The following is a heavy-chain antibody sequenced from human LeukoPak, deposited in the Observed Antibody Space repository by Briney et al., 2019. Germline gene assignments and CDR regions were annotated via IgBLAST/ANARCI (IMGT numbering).Heavy chain of an antibody. V-gene: IGHV4-34*01. CDR1: GWSFSGYY. Sequence: SETLSLTCAGYGWSFSGYYWSWIRQPPGKGREWMGEINQGGSNNYNPSIKSRVTIYVENSKNKSTLKLSSVPGADTAVYYCARGLGAYYGSGSYDYWGQGPLVTVSS. CDR2: INQGGSN. J-gene: IGHJ4*02. CDR3: ARGLGAYYGSGSYDY. D-gene: IGHD3-10*01.